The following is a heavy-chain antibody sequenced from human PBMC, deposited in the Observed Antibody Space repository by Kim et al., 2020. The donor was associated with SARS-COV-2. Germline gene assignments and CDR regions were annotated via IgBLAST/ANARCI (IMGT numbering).Heavy chain of an antibody. V-gene: IGHV1-69*13. D-gene: IGHD2-15*01. Sequence: SVKVSCKASGGTFSSYAISWVRQAPGQGLEWMGGIIPIFGTANYAQKFQGRVTITADESTSTAYMELSSLRSEDTAVYYCARDRRYCRGGSCYAYYYGMEAWGPGTTVTVSS. CDR3: ARDRRYCRGGSCYAYYYGMEA. CDR2: IIPIFGTA. CDR1: GGTFSSYA. J-gene: IGHJ6*02.